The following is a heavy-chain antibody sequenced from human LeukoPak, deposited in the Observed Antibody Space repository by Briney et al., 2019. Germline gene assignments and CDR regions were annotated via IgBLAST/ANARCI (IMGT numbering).Heavy chain of an antibody. V-gene: IGHV3-23*01. CDR1: GFIFSRYA. D-gene: IGHD5-24*01. CDR3: AKKSRDGYNPFDY. Sequence: GGSLRLSCAASGFIFSRYAMSWVRHAPGKGLEWVCGISSGGESPYYADSVRGRFTISRDNSKNTLYLEINSLRAEDTAVYSCAKKSRDGYNPFDYLGQGTLVTVSS. J-gene: IGHJ4*02. CDR2: ISSGGESP.